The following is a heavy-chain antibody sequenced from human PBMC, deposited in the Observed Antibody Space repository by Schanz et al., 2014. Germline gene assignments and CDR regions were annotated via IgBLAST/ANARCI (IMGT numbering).Heavy chain of an antibody. CDR1: GFTFSSYW. Sequence: DVQLVESGGDFVQPGRSLRLSCAASGFTFSSYWMHWVRQAPGKGLVWVSRINSDGSSTNYADSVKGRFTISRDNAKNTLYLQMNSLRAEDTAVYYCARDGPGLVGAPGDYWGQGTLVTVSS. V-gene: IGHV3-74*01. CDR3: ARDGPGLVGAPGDY. J-gene: IGHJ4*02. D-gene: IGHD1-26*01. CDR2: INSDGSST.